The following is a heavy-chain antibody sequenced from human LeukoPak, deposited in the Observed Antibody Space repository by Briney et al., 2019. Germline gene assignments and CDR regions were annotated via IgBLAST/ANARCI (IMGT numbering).Heavy chain of an antibody. V-gene: IGHV4-38-2*02. J-gene: IGHJ4*02. CDR1: GYSISSGYY. Sequence: PSETLSLTCTVSGYSISSGYYWGWIRQPPGKGLEWIGSIYHSGSTYYNPSLKSRVTISVDTSKNQFSLKLSSVTAADTAVYYCARQGTTGAFIIDYWGQGTLVTVSS. CDR2: IYHSGST. CDR3: ARQGTTGAFIIDY. D-gene: IGHD1-7*01.